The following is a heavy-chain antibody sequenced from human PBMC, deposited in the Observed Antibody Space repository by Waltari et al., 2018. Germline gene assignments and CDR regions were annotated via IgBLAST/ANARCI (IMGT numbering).Heavy chain of an antibody. Sequence: EVQLVESGGGLVQPGGSLRLSCAASGFTFSNCWMHWVRQAPGKGRVWVSHIKSDGSSTNDAASVHGRFTISRDNAKNTLYLQMDGLTAGDTAVYYCRSGQQLVLDALDIGGQGTMVTVAS. D-gene: IGHD6-13*01. J-gene: IGHJ3*02. V-gene: IGHV3-74*01. CDR3: RSGQQLVLDALDI. CDR2: IKSDGSST. CDR1: GFTFSNCW.